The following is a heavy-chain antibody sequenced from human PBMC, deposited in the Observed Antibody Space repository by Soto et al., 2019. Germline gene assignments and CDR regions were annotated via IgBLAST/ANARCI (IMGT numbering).Heavy chain of an antibody. Sequence: SETLSLTCAVYGGSFSGYYWSWIRQPPGKGLEWIGEINHSGSTNYNPSLKSRVTISVDTSKNQFSLKLSSVTAADTAVYYCARFPERDSSGWYRKSYGMDVWGQGTTVTVSS. D-gene: IGHD6-19*01. J-gene: IGHJ6*02. CDR3: ARFPERDSSGWYRKSYGMDV. V-gene: IGHV4-34*01. CDR2: INHSGST. CDR1: GGSFSGYY.